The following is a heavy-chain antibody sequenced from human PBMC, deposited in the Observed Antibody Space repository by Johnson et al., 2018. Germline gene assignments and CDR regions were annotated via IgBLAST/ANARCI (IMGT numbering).Heavy chain of an antibody. J-gene: IGHJ6*04. CDR1: GFTFSSYA. Sequence: VQLVQSGGGLVQPGGSLRLSCAASGFTFSSYAMSWVRQTPGKGLEWVSLISDSGGRTYYADSVMGRFTISRDNSQNTLYLQMNSLRGEDTAVYYRARTPSLGYYYGMDVWGKGTTVTVSS. CDR3: ARTPSLGYYYGMDV. CDR2: ISDSGGRT. D-gene: IGHD1-14*01. V-gene: IGHV3-23*04.